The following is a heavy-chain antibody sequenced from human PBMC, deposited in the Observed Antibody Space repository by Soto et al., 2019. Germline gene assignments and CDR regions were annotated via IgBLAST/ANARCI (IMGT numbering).Heavy chain of an antibody. CDR2: ISSSSSYI. Sequence: GGSQRLSCAASGFTFSSYSMNWVRQAPGKGLEWVSSISSSSSYIYYADSVKGRFTISRDNAKNSLYLQMNSLRAEDTAVYYCARDEDIVVVPAALSAPYYYYGMDVWGQGTTVTVSS. D-gene: IGHD2-2*01. CDR3: ARDEDIVVVPAALSAPYYYYGMDV. V-gene: IGHV3-21*01. CDR1: GFTFSSYS. J-gene: IGHJ6*02.